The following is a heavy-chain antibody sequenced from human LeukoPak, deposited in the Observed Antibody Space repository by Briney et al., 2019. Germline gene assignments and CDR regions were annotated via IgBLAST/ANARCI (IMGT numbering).Heavy chain of an antibody. CDR2: ISSSSSTI. Sequence: GGSLRLSCIAAGFSLSDFNMNWVRQAPGKGLEWISSISSSSSTIYYADSVKGRFTISRDNAKNSVFLQMNSLRDDDTAVYYCARDCRLNCARQPGFDSWGQGTLVTVSS. V-gene: IGHV3-48*02. D-gene: IGHD1-1*01. CDR1: GFSLSDFN. J-gene: IGHJ5*01. CDR3: ARDCRLNCARQPGFDS.